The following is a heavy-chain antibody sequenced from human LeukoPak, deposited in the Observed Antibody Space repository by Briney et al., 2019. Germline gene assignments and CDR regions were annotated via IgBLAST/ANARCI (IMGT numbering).Heavy chain of an antibody. J-gene: IGHJ2*01. CDR3: ARHPYGDYESWYFDL. V-gene: IGHV4-39*01. CDR1: GGSISSSSYY. D-gene: IGHD4-17*01. CDR2: IYYSGST. Sequence: SETLSLTCTVSGGSISSSSYYWGWIRQPPGKGLEWIGSIYYSGSTYYNPSLKGRVTISVDTSKNQFSLKLSSVTAADTAVYYCARHPYGDYESWYFDLWGRGTLVTVSS.